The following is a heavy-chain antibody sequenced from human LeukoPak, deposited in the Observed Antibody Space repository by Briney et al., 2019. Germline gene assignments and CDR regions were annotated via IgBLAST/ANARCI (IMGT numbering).Heavy chain of an antibody. CDR3: ARDAYRDRYFDF. J-gene: IGHJ4*02. CDR2: ITAGGSHT. V-gene: IGHV3-23*01. D-gene: IGHD4-11*01. CDR1: GLTFSEYA. Sequence: GGSLRLSCTASGLTFSEYAMTWVRQAPGKGLEWVSTITAGGSHTYYPDSVKGRFTISRDNSKNTLYLQMNSLRAEDTAVYYCARDAYRDRYFDFWGQGSLVTVSS.